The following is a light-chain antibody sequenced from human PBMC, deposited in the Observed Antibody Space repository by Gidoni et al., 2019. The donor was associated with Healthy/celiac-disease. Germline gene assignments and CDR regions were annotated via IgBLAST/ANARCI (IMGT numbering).Light chain of an antibody. CDR1: QSVSSSY. J-gene: IGKJ1*01. V-gene: IGKV3-20*01. Sequence: EIVLTQSPGTLSLSPGVRATLSCRASQSVSSSYLAWYQQKPGQAPRLPLYGASSRATGIPDRFSGSGSGTDFTLTISRLEPEDFAVYYCQQYGSSPRTFGQGTKVEIK. CDR2: GAS. CDR3: QQYGSSPRT.